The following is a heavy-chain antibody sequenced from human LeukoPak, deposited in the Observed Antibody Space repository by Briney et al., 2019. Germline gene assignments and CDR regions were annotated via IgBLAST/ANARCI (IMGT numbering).Heavy chain of an antibody. D-gene: IGHD3-22*01. J-gene: IGHJ4*02. CDR3: ARDEGYYYDCSGYYLFDY. CDR2: IKQDGSEK. Sequence: GGSLRLSCAASGFTFSSYWMSWVRQAPGKGREWVANIKQDGSEKYYVDSVKGRFTISRDNAKNSLYLQMNSLRAEDSAVYYCARDEGYYYDCSGYYLFDYWGQGTLVTVSS. V-gene: IGHV3-7*01. CDR1: GFTFSSYW.